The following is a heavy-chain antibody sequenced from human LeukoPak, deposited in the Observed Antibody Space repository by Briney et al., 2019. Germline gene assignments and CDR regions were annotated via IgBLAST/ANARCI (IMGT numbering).Heavy chain of an antibody. D-gene: IGHD3-22*01. J-gene: IGHJ4*02. CDR1: GFTVDSNY. CDR3: ARGDDSGYYDYFDY. Sequence: GGSLRLSCAASGFTVDSNYLSWVRQAPGKGLEWVSTIYAGGNTYYAASVKGRFTISRDFSKNTVFLHMNSLRAEDTAMYYCARGDDSGYYDYFDYWGQGALVTVSS. V-gene: IGHV3-53*01. CDR2: IYAGGNT.